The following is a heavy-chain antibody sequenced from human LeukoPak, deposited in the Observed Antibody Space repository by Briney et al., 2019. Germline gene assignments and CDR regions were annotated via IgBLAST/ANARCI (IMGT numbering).Heavy chain of an antibody. J-gene: IGHJ4*02. CDR2: ISSSSSYI. CDR3: AKGKHGLFDY. CDR1: GFTFSSYS. V-gene: IGHV3-21*01. D-gene: IGHD6-25*01. Sequence: GGSLRLSCAASGFTFSSYSMNWVRQAPGKGLEWVSSISSSSSYIYYADSVKGRFTISRDNAKNSLYLQMNSLRAEDTAVYYCAKGKHGLFDYWGQGTLVTVSS.